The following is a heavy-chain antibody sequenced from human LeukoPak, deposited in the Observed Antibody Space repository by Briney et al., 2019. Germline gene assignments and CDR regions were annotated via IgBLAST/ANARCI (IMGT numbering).Heavy chain of an antibody. D-gene: IGHD2/OR15-2a*01. CDR2: IRRQAYGGTT. CDR1: GFTFCDYA. Sequence: SGGSLRLSCTASGFTFCDYAMSWFRQAPGKGLEWVSFIRRQAYGGTTEYAASVKGRFSISRDDSKNIAYLQMNSLKTEDTAVYYCTRMNSNYYYGMDVWGQGTTVTVSS. V-gene: IGHV3-49*03. CDR3: TRMNSNYYYGMDV. J-gene: IGHJ6*02.